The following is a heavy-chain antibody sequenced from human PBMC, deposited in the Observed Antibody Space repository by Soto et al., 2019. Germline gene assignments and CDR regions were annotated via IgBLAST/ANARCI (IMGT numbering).Heavy chain of an antibody. Sequence: QITLKESGPTLVEPTETLTLTCSFSGFSLTTPPMGVGWIRQPPGRALEWLAVIYWDDDKRYNPSLRSRLTISKDTSKRQVVLTMTYMEPADTATYYCAHRLGGFTWNDGYLDYWGQGTLVTVSS. J-gene: IGHJ4*02. D-gene: IGHD1-1*01. V-gene: IGHV2-5*02. CDR1: GFSLTTPPMG. CDR3: AHRLGGFTWNDGYLDY. CDR2: IYWDDDK.